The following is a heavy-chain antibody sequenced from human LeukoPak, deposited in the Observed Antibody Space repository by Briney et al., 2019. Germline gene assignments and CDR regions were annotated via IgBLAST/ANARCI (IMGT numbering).Heavy chain of an antibody. D-gene: IGHD3-10*01. CDR2: IIPIFGTA. V-gene: IGHV1-69*13. CDR1: GGTFISYA. J-gene: IGHJ6*03. CDR3: ARWRASGGYYYYYYMDV. Sequence: SVKVSCKASGGTFISYAISWVRQAPGQGLEWMGGIIPIFGTANYAQKFQGRVTITADESTSTAYMELSSLRSEDTAVYYRARWRASGGYYYYYYMDVWGKGTTVTVSS.